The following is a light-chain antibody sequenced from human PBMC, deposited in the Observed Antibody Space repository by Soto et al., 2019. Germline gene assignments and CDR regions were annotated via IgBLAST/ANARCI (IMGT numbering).Light chain of an antibody. CDR2: AAS. CDR3: LHDYNYPRT. V-gene: IGKV1-6*01. J-gene: IGKJ1*01. CDR1: QGIRND. Sequence: AIQMTQSPSSLSASVGDRVNITCRASQGIRNDLGWYQQKPGKAPKLLIYAASSLQSGIPSRFSGSGSGTDFTLTISSLQPEDFATYYCLHDYNYPRTFGQGTKVDIK.